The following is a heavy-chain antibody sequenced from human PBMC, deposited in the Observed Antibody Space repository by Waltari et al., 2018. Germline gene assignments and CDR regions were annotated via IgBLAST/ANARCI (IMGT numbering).Heavy chain of an antibody. CDR2: ISGSGGST. CDR3: AKMGDDYGTRDY. J-gene: IGHJ4*02. CDR1: GFTFSSYA. Sequence: EVQLLESGGGLVQPGGSLRLYCAASGFTFSSYAMSWVRQAPGKGLEWVSAISGSGGSTYYADSVKGRFTISRDNSKNTLYLQMNSLRAEDTAVYYCAKMGDDYGTRDYWGQGTLVTVSS. D-gene: IGHD4-17*01. V-gene: IGHV3-23*01.